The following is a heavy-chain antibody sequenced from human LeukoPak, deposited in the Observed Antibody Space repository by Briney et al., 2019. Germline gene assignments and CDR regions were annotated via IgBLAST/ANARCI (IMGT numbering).Heavy chain of an antibody. D-gene: IGHD3-22*01. V-gene: IGHV4-30-4*08. CDR1: GGSISSGDYY. CDR3: ARAPLEYYDSSGYSYFDY. Sequence: SETLSLTCTVSGGSISSGDYYWSWIRQSPGKGLEWIGYISYSGSAYHNPSLKSRVTISVDTSKNQFSLKLTSVTAADTAVYYCARAPLEYYDSSGYSYFDYWGQGALVTVSS. J-gene: IGHJ4*02. CDR2: ISYSGSA.